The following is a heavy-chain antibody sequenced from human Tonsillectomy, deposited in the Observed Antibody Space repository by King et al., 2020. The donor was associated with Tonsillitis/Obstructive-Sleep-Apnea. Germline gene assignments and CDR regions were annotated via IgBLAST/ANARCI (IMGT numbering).Heavy chain of an antibody. CDR1: GFTFSSYD. CDR2: ISANGGST. CDR3: AKDENWYFDL. J-gene: IGHJ2*01. Sequence: VQLLESGGGLVQPGGSLRLSCAASGFTFSSYDMSWVRQAPGKGLEWVSVISANGGSTYYADSVKGRFTISRDNSKNTLYLKMNSLRAEDTAVYYCAKDENWYFDLWGRGTLVTVSS. V-gene: IGHV3-23*01.